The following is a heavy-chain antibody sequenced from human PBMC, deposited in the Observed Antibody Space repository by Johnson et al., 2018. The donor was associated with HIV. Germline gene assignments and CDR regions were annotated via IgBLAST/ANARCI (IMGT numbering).Heavy chain of an antibody. V-gene: IGHV3-20*04. Sequence: VQLVESGGGVVRPGGSLRLSCAASGFTFDDYGMSWVRQAPGKGLEWVSGLNWDSGSIGYADSVKGRFTISRDNAKNSLYLQMNSLRAEDTALYYCAKDTGYSYGTSTDDAFDIWGQGTMVTVSS. D-gene: IGHD5-18*01. CDR1: GFTFDDYG. J-gene: IGHJ3*02. CDR3: AKDTGYSYGTSTDDAFDI. CDR2: LNWDSGSI.